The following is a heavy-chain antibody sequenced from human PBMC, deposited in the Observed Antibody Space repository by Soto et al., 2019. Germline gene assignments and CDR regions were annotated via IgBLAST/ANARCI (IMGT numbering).Heavy chain of an antibody. V-gene: IGHV1-69*02. CDR3: ARGISEDCSGSTCYSYYFDH. CDR1: GDTFSSNS. Sequence: QGHLVQYRTEVKKPGSSVKVSCKASGDTFSSNSINWVRQAPGQGLEWMGRIIPMLGIINYGQKFQGRVTISADKSTTTVDKELSSLTSEDTAVYYCARGISEDCSGSTCYSYYFDHWGPGTLVTVSS. CDR2: IIPMLGII. D-gene: IGHD2-15*01. J-gene: IGHJ4*02.